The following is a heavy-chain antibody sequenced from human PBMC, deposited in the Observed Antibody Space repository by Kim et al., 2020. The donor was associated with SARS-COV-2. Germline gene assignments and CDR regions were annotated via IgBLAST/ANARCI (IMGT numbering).Heavy chain of an antibody. Sequence: GGSLRLSCAASGFIFSNYWMHWVRQVPGKGLVWVSRINSDGSSTNYADSVKGRFTISRDNAKNTLYLQMNSLRAEDTAVFYCAKSGRGRNGMDGWGQGTTVTVSS. D-gene: IGHD3-10*01. V-gene: IGHV3-74*01. CDR2: INSDGSST. CDR1: GFIFSNYW. CDR3: AKSGRGRNGMDG. J-gene: IGHJ6*02.